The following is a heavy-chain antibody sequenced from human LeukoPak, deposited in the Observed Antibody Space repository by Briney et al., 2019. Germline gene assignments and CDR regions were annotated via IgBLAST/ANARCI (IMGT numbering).Heavy chain of an antibody. Sequence: SETLSLTCAVYGGSFSGYYWSWIRQPPGKGLEWIGEINHSGSTNYNPSLKSRVTISIDKSKNQFSLKLSSVTAADTAVYYCARDTTIMVRGASYYYGMDVWGQGTTVTVSS. V-gene: IGHV4-34*01. CDR3: ARDTTIMVRGASYYYGMDV. CDR1: GGSFSGYY. CDR2: INHSGST. D-gene: IGHD3-10*01. J-gene: IGHJ6*02.